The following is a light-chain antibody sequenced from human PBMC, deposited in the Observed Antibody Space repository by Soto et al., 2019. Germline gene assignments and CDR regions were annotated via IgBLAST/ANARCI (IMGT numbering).Light chain of an antibody. Sequence: QSVLTQPPSASGSPGQSVAISCTGTSSDVGGYNYVSWYQQHPGKAPKLMIYEVNKRPSGVSARFSGSKSANTASLTISGLQAEDEADYYCCSYARSVAFVFGGGTKLTVL. V-gene: IGLV2-8*01. CDR1: SSDVGGYNY. CDR3: CSYARSVAFV. J-gene: IGLJ2*01. CDR2: EVN.